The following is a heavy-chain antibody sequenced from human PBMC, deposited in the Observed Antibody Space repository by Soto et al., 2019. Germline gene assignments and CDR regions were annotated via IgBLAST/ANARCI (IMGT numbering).Heavy chain of an antibody. CDR2: IIPILGIA. CDR3: ACDYYDSSGYYNFEY. D-gene: IGHD3-22*01. CDR1: GGTFSSYS. V-gene: IGHV1-69*02. J-gene: IGHJ4*02. Sequence: SVKISCKASGGTFSSYSINWFRQAPGQGLEWMGRIIPILGIANYAQKFQGRVTITADKSTTTAYMELSSLRSEDTAVYYCACDYYDSSGYYNFEYWGQGTLVTVSS.